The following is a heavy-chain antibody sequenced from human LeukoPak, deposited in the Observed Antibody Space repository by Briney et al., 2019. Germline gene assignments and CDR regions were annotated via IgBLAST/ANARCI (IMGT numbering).Heavy chain of an antibody. J-gene: IGHJ3*02. Sequence: SETLSLTCTVSGGSISSSSYYWGWIRQPPGKGLEWIGSIYYSGSTNYNPSLKSRVTISVDTSKNQFSLKLSSVTAADTAVYYCARDSELHSGEFAFDIWGQGTMVTVSS. CDR1: GGSISSSSYY. CDR2: IYYSGST. D-gene: IGHD1-26*01. CDR3: ARDSELHSGEFAFDI. V-gene: IGHV4-39*07.